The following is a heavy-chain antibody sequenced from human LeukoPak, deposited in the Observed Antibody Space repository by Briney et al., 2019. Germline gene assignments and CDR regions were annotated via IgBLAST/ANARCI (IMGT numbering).Heavy chain of an antibody. Sequence: TLSLTCPVSGDSSSSGGYYWSWIRQYPGKGLEWIGYVYYSGSTYCNPSLKSRVTISVDTSKNQFSLKLSSVTAADTAVYYCARGLNDAFDIWGQGTMVTVSS. V-gene: IGHV4-31*03. CDR3: ARGLNDAFDI. J-gene: IGHJ3*02. CDR2: VYYSGST. CDR1: GDSSSSGGYY.